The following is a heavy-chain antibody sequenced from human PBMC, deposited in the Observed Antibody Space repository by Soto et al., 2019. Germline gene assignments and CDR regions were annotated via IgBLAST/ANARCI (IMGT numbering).Heavy chain of an antibody. Sequence: QVQLQESGPGLVKPSETLSLTCTVSGGSISNYYWNWIRQPPGKGLEWIGDISYSGTTDYNPSLKSRVSISVASSKNQLALKLSSVTAADTAVYHCARSPSGDRQYNWFEPWGQGTLVTVSS. CDR1: GGSISNYY. V-gene: IGHV4-59*08. CDR3: ARSPSGDRQYNWFEP. J-gene: IGHJ5*02. CDR2: ISYSGTT. D-gene: IGHD4-17*01.